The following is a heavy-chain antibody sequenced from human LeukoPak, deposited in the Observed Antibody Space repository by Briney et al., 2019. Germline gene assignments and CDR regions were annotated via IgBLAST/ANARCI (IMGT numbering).Heavy chain of an antibody. CDR3: ARTAARRFDY. Sequence: ASVKVSCKASGYTFPSYFMHWVRQAPGQGLEWMGMINPTGGSTTYAQKFQGRVTMTRDTSTSTVYMELSSLRSDDTAVYYCARTAARRFDYWGQGTLVTVSS. CDR1: GYTFPSYF. V-gene: IGHV1-46*01. J-gene: IGHJ4*02. CDR2: INPTGGST. D-gene: IGHD6-6*01.